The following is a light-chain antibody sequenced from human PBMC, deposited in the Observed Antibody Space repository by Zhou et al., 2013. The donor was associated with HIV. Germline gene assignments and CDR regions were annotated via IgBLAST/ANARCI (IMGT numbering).Light chain of an antibody. CDR1: QSLRHNNGYNY. CDR3: MQALQTPYT. V-gene: IGKV2-28*01. Sequence: DIMMTQSPHSLPVTLGEPASISCRSSQSLRHNNGYNYLDWYLQKPGQSPHLLIHLGSNRASGVPDRFSGSGSGTDFTLYINRVEAEDVGVYYCMQALQTPYTFGQGTKVEIK. CDR2: LGS. J-gene: IGKJ2*01.